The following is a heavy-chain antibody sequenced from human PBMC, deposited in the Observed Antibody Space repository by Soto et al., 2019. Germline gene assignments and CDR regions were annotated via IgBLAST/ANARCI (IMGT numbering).Heavy chain of an antibody. CDR1: GFTFNKYD. J-gene: IGHJ4*02. D-gene: IGHD3-16*01. CDR2: IGAAGDT. V-gene: IGHV3-13*01. Sequence: EVQLVESGGGLVQPGGSLRLSCAASGFTFNKYDMHWVRQATGKGLEWVSAIGAAGDTYYPGSVKGRFIISRENAKTSLYLQMNRLRAGDTAVYYCARGPTMLTFGGVPEYYFDSWGQGTLVTVSS. CDR3: ARGPTMLTFGGVPEYYFDS.